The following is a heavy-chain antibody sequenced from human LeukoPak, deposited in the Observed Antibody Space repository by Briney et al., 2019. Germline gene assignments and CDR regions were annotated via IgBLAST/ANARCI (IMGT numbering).Heavy chain of an antibody. V-gene: IGHV4-61*02. D-gene: IGHD6-6*01. CDR3: ARAGLYSSSSGY. CDR2: IYTSGST. Sequence: KTSETLSLTCTVSGGSISSGSYYWSWIRQPAGKGLEWIGRIYTSGSTNYNPSLKSRVTISVDTSKNQFSLKLSSVTAADTAVYYCARAGLYSSSSGYWGQGTLVTVSS. J-gene: IGHJ4*02. CDR1: GGSISSGSYY.